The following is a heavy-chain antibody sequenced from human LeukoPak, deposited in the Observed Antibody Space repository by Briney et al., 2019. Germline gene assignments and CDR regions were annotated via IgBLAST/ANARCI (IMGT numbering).Heavy chain of an antibody. Sequence: GASLRLSCAASGFTVTNYAMYWARQAPGKGLEWVSAISGRDDSTYYADSVKGRFTISRDTSKNTLFLQMNSLRAEDTAVYYCAKWGDYDILTGYYDPDYWGQGTLVTVSS. J-gene: IGHJ4*02. CDR1: GFTVTNYA. CDR2: ISGRDDST. V-gene: IGHV3-23*01. D-gene: IGHD3-9*01. CDR3: AKWGDYDILTGYYDPDY.